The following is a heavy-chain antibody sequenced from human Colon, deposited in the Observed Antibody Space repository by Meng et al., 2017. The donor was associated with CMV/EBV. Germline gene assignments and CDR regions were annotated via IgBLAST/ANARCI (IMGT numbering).Heavy chain of an antibody. CDR2: ISAYNGDT. CDR1: GYTFPSYG. V-gene: IGHV1-18*01. Sequence: GYTFPSYGISWVRQAPGQGLEWMGWISAYNGDTNYPQKLQGRLTMTTDTSTSTAYMELRSLRSDDTAVYYCVRESSDHYDPIGFPHYWGQGTLVPSPQ. J-gene: IGHJ4*02. D-gene: IGHD3-22*01. CDR3: VRESSDHYDPIGFPHY.